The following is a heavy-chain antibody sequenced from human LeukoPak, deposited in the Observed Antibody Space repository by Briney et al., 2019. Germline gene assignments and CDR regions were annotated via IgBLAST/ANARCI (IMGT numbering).Heavy chain of an antibody. J-gene: IGHJ6*02. CDR3: ARGEPYCGGDCSDPYYYGMDV. CDR1: GGSISSYY. Sequence: SETLSLTCTVSGGSISSYYTSWILQPPGKRLVRTGYIYYTATTTNNPSLKTRVTISVDTSKNQFSLKLSSVTAADTAVYYCARGEPYCGGDCSDPYYYGMDVWGQGTTVIVSS. CDR2: IYYTATT. V-gene: IGHV4-59*12. D-gene: IGHD2-21*02.